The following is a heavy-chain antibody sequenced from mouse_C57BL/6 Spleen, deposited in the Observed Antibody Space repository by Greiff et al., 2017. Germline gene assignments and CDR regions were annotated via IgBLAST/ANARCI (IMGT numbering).Heavy chain of an antibody. Sequence: QVQLQQPGAELAKPGASVKMSCKASGYTFTSYWITWVKQRPGQGLEWIGAIYPGRGSTNYNEKFKSKATLTVDTSSSTAYMQLSSLTSEGSAVYDCAGVGRSEYTVPQDYFDYWGQGTTLTVSS. J-gene: IGHJ2*01. CDR2: IYPGRGST. CDR3: AGVGRSEYTVPQDYFDY. D-gene: IGHD5-1*01. V-gene: IGHV1-55*01. CDR1: GYTFTSYW.